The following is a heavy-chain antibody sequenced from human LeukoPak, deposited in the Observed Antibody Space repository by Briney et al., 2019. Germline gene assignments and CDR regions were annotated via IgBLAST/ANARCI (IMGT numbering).Heavy chain of an antibody. J-gene: IGHJ4*02. CDR3: ASTTTVTTFLGY. CDR1: GFTFSYYY. D-gene: IGHD4-17*01. Sequence: GGSLRLSCAASGFTFSYYYMSWISQAPGKGLEWVSYISSSGSTIYYADSVKGRFTISRDNAKNSLYLQMNSLRAEDTAVYYCASTTTVTTFLGYWGQGTLVTVSS. V-gene: IGHV3-11*01. CDR2: ISSSGSTI.